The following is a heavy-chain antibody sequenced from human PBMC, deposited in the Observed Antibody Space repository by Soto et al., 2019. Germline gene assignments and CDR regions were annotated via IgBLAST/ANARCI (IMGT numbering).Heavy chain of an antibody. CDR1: GFMFSSYS. V-gene: IGHV3-21*01. D-gene: IGHD3-16*02. CDR2: ISGSSDHI. CDR3: ARDPAIVINYYYGLDF. Sequence: GGSLRLSCAASGFMFSSYSMNWVRQAPGKGLQWISSISGSSDHIYYADSVRGRFTVSRDNSKNSLYLQMNSLRGEDTAVYYCARDPAIVINYYYGLDFWGPGATVTVSS. J-gene: IGHJ6*02.